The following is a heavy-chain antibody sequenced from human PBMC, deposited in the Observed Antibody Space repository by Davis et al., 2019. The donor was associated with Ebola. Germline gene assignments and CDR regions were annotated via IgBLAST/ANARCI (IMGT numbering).Heavy chain of an antibody. CDR2: MNPNSGNT. CDR3: ARDSIRFLVSACVV. V-gene: IGHV1-8*01. CDR1: GYTFTSYD. D-gene: IGHD3-3*01. Sequence: ASVKVSCKASGYTFTSYDINWVRQATGQGLEWMGWMNPNSGNTGYAQKFQGRVTMTRNTSISTAYMELSSLRSEDTAVYYCARDSIRFLVSACVVWGQGTTVTVSS. J-gene: IGHJ6*02.